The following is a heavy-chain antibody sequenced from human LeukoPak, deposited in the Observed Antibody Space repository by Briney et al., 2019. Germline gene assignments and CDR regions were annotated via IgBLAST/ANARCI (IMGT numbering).Heavy chain of an antibody. CDR2: IYYSGST. J-gene: IGHJ3*01. V-gene: IGHV4-39*01. CDR3: AHFRGGAFDF. D-gene: IGHD3-16*01. Sequence: SETQSLTCTVSGGSISSSSYYWGWIRQPPGKGLEWIGSIYYSGSTYYNPFLKSRVTISVDTSKNQFALKLSSVTAADTAVYYCAHFRGGAFDFWGQGTMVTVSA. CDR1: GGSISSSSYY.